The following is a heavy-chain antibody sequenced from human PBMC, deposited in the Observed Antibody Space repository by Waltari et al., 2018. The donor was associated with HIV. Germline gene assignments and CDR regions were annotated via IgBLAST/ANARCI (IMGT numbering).Heavy chain of an antibody. D-gene: IGHD2-8*01. J-gene: IGHJ4*02. CDR3: AMARVVY. Sequence: EVQLLESGGGLVQTGGSVRLSCAASGFTFSNYAMSWVRQAPGKGLEWVSASGGGAGNTYNADSLKGRFTISRDNSKNNLYLQMNSLRAEDTAIYYCAMARVVYWGQGTLVTVSS. V-gene: IGHV3-23*01. CDR1: GFTFSNYA. CDR2: SGGGAGNT.